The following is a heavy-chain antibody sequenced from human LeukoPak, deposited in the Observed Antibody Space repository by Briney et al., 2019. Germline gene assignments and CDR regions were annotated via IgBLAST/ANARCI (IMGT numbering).Heavy chain of an antibody. CDR2: MNPNSGKT. Sequence: ASLKVSSKASGYSFTSYDISWVPAAAGERLWWVGWMNPNSGKTGYAQKFQGRVTMTRNTSISTAYMELSSLRSEDTAVYYCARAESWTGTTDYYYMDVGGKGTTVTVSS. CDR3: ARAESWTGTTDYYYMDV. D-gene: IGHD1-1*01. J-gene: IGHJ6*03. V-gene: IGHV1-8*01. CDR1: GYSFTSYD.